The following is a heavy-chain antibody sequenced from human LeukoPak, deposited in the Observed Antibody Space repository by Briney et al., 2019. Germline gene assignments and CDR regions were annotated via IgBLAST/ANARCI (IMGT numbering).Heavy chain of an antibody. J-gene: IGHJ4*02. CDR3: TRGVAVTNSRHFDL. Sequence: ASVKVSCKASGYTFTGYYMHWVRQAPGQGLEWMGWINPNSGGTNHAQKFQGRVTMTRDTSISTTYMEVASLTSDDTAIYYCTRGVAVTNSRHFDLWGQGTLVIVSS. CDR2: INPNSGGT. V-gene: IGHV1-2*02. D-gene: IGHD2-21*02. CDR1: GYTFTGYY.